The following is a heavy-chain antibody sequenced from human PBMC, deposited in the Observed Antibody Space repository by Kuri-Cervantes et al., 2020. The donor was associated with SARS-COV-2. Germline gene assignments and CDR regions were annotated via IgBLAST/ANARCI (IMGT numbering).Heavy chain of an antibody. CDR2: INHSGST. D-gene: IGHD3-3*01. CDR3: ARGHWSGYSNAAEMGAFDI. J-gene: IGHJ3*02. Sequence: SQTLSLTCAVYGGSFSGFYWSWIRQAPGKGLEWIGEINHSGSTNYNPSLKSRVTISVDTSKNQFSLKLSSVTAADTAVYYCARGHWSGYSNAAEMGAFDIWGQGTMVTVSS. V-gene: IGHV4-34*01. CDR1: GGSFSGFY.